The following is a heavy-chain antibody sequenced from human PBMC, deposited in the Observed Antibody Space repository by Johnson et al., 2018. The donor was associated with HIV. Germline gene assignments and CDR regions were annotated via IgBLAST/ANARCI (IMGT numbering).Heavy chain of an antibody. CDR3: ARVCVRYYYDSSDGAFDI. CDR2: ISYDGSNK. V-gene: IGHV3-30-3*01. D-gene: IGHD3-22*01. J-gene: IGHJ3*02. Sequence: QVQLVESGGGVVQPGRSLRLSCAASGFTFSSYAMHWVRQAPGKGLEWVAVISYDGSNKYYADSVKGRFTISRDNSKNTLYLQMNSLRAEDTAVYYCARVCVRYYYDSSDGAFDIWCQGTMVTVSS. CDR1: GFTFSSYA.